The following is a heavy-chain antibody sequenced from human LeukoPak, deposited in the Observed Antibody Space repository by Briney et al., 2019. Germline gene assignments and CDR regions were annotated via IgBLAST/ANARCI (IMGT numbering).Heavy chain of an antibody. CDR2: INPNNGNI. Sequence: ASVKVSCKTSGYTFTTYPIAWVRQAPGQGLEWMAWINPNNGNINSATKFQGRVTVTTDTSTSTAYMELRSLRSDDTAVFYCARDHTYYSGTSDAFDFWGQGTLVTVSS. D-gene: IGHD2/OR15-2a*01. CDR1: GYTFTTYP. J-gene: IGHJ3*01. V-gene: IGHV1-18*01. CDR3: ARDHTYYSGTSDAFDF.